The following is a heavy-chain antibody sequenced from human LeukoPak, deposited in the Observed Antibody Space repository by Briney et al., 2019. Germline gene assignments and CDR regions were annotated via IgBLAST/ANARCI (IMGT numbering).Heavy chain of an antibody. V-gene: IGHV4-4*02. J-gene: IGHJ4*02. Sequence: SGTLSLTCAVSGGSISSSNWWSWVRQPPGKGLEWIGEIYHSGSTNYDPSLKRRVTISVDKSKNQFSLKLSSVTAADTAVYYCARYTYCSGGSCFDYWGQGTLVTVSS. CDR3: ARYTYCSGGSCFDY. CDR2: IYHSGST. CDR1: GGSISSSNW. D-gene: IGHD2-15*01.